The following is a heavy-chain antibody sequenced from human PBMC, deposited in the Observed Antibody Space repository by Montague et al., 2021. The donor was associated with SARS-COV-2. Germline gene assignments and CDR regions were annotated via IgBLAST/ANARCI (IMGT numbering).Heavy chain of an antibody. J-gene: IGHJ5*02. CDR1: GGSLSGYY. D-gene: IGHD3/OR15-3a*01. CDR3: ARGADYDFWIGFMMYKWFDL. Sequence: SETLSLTCAVYGGSLSGYYWAWIRRTPAKGLEWIGEINHSGSTNYNPSLKSRLIISVDTSKKQFSLKLNSMTAADTAVYYCARGADYDFWIGFMMYKWFDLWGLGTPVTVSS. V-gene: IGHV4-34*01. CDR2: INHSGST.